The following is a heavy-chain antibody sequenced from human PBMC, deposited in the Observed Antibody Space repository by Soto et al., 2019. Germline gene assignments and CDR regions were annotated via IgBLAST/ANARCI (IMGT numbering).Heavy chain of an antibody. V-gene: IGHV3-48*01. CDR3: ARLQDGYCSSTSCYGPAFDI. CDR2: ISSSSSTI. Sequence: GGSLRLSCAASGFTFSSYSMNWVRQAPGKGLEWVSYISSSSSTIYYADSVKGRFTISRDNSKNSLYLQMTSLRAEDTAVYYCARLQDGYCSSTSCYGPAFDIWGQGTMVTVSS. D-gene: IGHD2-2*01. J-gene: IGHJ3*02. CDR1: GFTFSSYS.